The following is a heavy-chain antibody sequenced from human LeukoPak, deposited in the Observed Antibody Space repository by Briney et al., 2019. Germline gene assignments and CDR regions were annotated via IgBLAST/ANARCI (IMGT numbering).Heavy chain of an antibody. J-gene: IGHJ4*02. CDR3: ARLYSSSWYTDY. Sequence: SETLSLTCTVSGGSISSGDYYWSWIRQPPGKGLEWIGYIYYSGSTYYNPSPKSRVTISVDTSKNQFSLKLSSVTAADTAVYYCARLYSSSWYTDYWGQGTLVTVSS. V-gene: IGHV4-30-4*08. D-gene: IGHD6-13*01. CDR2: IYYSGST. CDR1: GGSISSGDYY.